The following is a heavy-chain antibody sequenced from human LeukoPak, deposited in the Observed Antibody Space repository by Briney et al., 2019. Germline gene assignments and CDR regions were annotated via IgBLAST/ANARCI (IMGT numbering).Heavy chain of an antibody. V-gene: IGHV1-69*05. CDR1: GGTFSSYA. CDR3: ASFEYSSSSDWYFDL. CDR2: IIPIFGTA. J-gene: IGHJ2*01. D-gene: IGHD6-6*01. Sequence: SVKVSCKASGGTFSSYAISWVRQAPGQGLEWMGGIIPIFGTANYAQKFQGRVTITTDESTSTAYMELSSLRSEDTAVYYCASFEYSSSSDWYFDLWGRGTLVTVSS.